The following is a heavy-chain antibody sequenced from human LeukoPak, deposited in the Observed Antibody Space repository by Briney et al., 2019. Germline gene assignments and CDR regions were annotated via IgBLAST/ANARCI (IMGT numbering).Heavy chain of an antibody. CDR2: INHSGST. CDR1: GGSFSGYY. J-gene: IGHJ4*02. V-gene: IGHV4-34*01. CDR3: ARGSSGYSLVGGY. Sequence: SETLSLTCAAYGGSFSGYYWSWIRQPPGKGLEWIGEINHSGSTNYNPSLKSRVTISVDTSKNQFSLKLSSVTAADTAVYYCARGSSGYSLVGGYWGQGTLVTVSS. D-gene: IGHD3-22*01.